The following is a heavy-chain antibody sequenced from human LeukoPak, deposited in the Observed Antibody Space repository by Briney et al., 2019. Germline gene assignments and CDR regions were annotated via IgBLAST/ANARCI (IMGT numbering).Heavy chain of an antibody. CDR3: ARVPTIFGGTNWFDP. Sequence: SVKVSCKASGGTFSSYAISRVRQAPGQGLEWMEGVIPIFGTANYAQKFQGRVTITTDESTSTAYMELSSLRSEDTAVYYCARVPTIFGGTNWFDPWGQGTLVTVSS. D-gene: IGHD3-3*01. V-gene: IGHV1-69*05. CDR1: GGTFSSYA. J-gene: IGHJ5*02. CDR2: VIPIFGTA.